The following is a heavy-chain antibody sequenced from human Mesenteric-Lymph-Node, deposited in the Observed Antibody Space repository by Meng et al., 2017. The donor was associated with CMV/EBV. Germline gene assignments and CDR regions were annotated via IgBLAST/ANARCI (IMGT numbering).Heavy chain of an antibody. V-gene: IGHV3-21*01. CDR3: AKGDDSSYRGYHYSGLDV. D-gene: IGHD2-2*01. CDR1: GFTFSTYS. Sequence: GESLKISCAASGFTFSTYSMNWLRQSPGKGLELVAAIHTRGRYTVYSDTVKGRFTISRDDAKSSLSLEMNSLRAEDTAVYYCAKGDDSSYRGYHYSGLDVWGQGTTVTVSS. J-gene: IGHJ6*02. CDR2: IHTRGRYT.